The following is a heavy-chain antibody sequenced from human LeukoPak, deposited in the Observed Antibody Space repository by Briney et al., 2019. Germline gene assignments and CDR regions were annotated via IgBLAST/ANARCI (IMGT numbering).Heavy chain of an antibody. V-gene: IGHV4-59*01. CDR1: GGSFSRYF. CDR3: AREYFSDNYFFYYMDV. D-gene: IGHD3-3*01. J-gene: IGHJ6*03. Sequence: SETLSLTCTVSGGSFSRYFWTWIRQTPGKGLEWIGYIDHSGSTNYSPSLQSRVTISIDTSKNQFSLKLNSVTAADTAVYYCAREYFSDNYFFYYMDVWGTGTTVTVSS. CDR2: IDHSGST.